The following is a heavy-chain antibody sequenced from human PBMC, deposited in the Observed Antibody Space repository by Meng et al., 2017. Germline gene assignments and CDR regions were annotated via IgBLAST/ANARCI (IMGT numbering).Heavy chain of an antibody. CDR1: GYTFTSYG. V-gene: IGHV1-18*01. CDR3: AREGRFSSIRMGGHWWFDP. Sequence: QGQRVQSGAEVKKPGASVQVSFKASGYTFTSYGISWVRQAPGQGLEWMGWISAYNGNTNYAQKLQGRVTMTTDTSTSTAYMELRSLRSDDTAVYYCAREGRFSSIRMGGHWWFDPWGQGTLVTVSS. J-gene: IGHJ5*02. D-gene: IGHD2-8*01. CDR2: ISAYNGNT.